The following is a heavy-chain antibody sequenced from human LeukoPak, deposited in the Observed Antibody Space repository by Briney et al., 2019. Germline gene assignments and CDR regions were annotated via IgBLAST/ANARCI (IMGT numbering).Heavy chain of an antibody. D-gene: IGHD3-10*01. J-gene: IGHJ5*02. CDR2: IYSGGST. Sequence: PGGSLRLSCAASGFTVSSNYMSWVRQAPGKGLEWVSVIYSGGSTYYADSVKGRFTISRDNSKNTLYLQMNSLRAEDTAVYYCARDQGYYGSGSYYPGWFDPWGQGTLVTVSS. CDR1: GFTVSSNY. CDR3: ARDQGYYGSGSYYPGWFDP. V-gene: IGHV3-53*01.